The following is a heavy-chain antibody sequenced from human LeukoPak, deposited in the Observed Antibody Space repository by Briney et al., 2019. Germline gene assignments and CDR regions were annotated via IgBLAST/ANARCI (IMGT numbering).Heavy chain of an antibody. CDR3: ARHRYGSGSYYLDY. Sequence: SETLSLTCTVSGGSISSSRSRDFWGWIRQPPGRGLEWIGNIYYSGSTYYNPSLKSRVTISVDTSKNQFSLKPRSVTAADTSVYYCARHRYGSGSYYLDYWGQGTLVTVSS. V-gene: IGHV4-39*01. CDR2: IYYSGST. J-gene: IGHJ4*02. D-gene: IGHD3-10*01. CDR1: GGSISSSRSRDF.